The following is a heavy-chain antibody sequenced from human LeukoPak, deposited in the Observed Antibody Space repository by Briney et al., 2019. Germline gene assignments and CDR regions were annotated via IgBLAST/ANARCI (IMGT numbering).Heavy chain of an antibody. CDR1: GGSINTYY. V-gene: IGHV4-59*01. Sequence: SETLSLTCTVSGGSINTYYWSWIRQPPGKGLEWIGYIYYSGSTNYNPSLKSRVALSMDTSKNQFSLRLSSVTAADTAVYYCARGALRYFDWLKKDYYYMDVWGKGTTVTISS. J-gene: IGHJ6*03. D-gene: IGHD3-9*01. CDR2: IYYSGST. CDR3: ARGALRYFDWLKKDYYYMDV.